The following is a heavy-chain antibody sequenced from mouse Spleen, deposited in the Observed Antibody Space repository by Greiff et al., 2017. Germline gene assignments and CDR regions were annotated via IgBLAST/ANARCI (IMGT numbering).Heavy chain of an antibody. Sequence: EVQVVESGGGLVQSGRSLRLSCATSGFTFSDFYMEWVRQAPGKGLEWIAASRNKANDYTTEYSASVKGRFIVSRDTSQSILYLQMNALRAEDTAIYYCARDVLYYYGSSYGYWGQGTTLTVSS. CDR1: GFTFSDFY. D-gene: IGHD1-1*01. J-gene: IGHJ2*01. V-gene: IGHV7-1*01. CDR2: SRNKANDYTT. CDR3: ARDVLYYYGSSYGY.